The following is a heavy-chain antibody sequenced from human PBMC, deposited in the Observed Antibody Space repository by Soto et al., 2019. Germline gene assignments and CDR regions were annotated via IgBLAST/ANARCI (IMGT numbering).Heavy chain of an antibody. CDR1: GFTFSNYA. D-gene: IGHD2-8*01. Sequence: EVQLLESGGGLVQPGGSLRLSCAASGFTFSNYAMNWVRQAPGKGLEWVSGVSGSGGNTYYTDSVKGRFTISRDNSKNTLYLQMNSLRAQDTAVCYCAKDIYGVTTLYYMDVWGQGTTVTVSS. CDR2: VSGSGGNT. CDR3: AKDIYGVTTLYYMDV. V-gene: IGHV3-23*01. J-gene: IGHJ6*03.